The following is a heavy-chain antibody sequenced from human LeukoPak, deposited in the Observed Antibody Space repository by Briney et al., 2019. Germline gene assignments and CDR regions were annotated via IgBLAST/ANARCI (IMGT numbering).Heavy chain of an antibody. Sequence: SETLSLTCTVSGGSISSHYYTWIRQPPGKRLEWIGYMFYSGTTGSTKYNPSLKSRVTIAVDTSKNQFSLKLSSVTAADTAVYYCARAQRLQIDFWGQGILATVSS. CDR1: GGSISSHY. D-gene: IGHD4-11*01. CDR3: ARAQRLQIDF. CDR2: MFYSGTTGST. V-gene: IGHV4-59*08. J-gene: IGHJ4*02.